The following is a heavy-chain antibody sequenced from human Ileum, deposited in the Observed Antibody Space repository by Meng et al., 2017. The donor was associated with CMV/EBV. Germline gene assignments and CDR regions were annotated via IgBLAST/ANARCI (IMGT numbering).Heavy chain of an antibody. V-gene: IGHV4-39*07. J-gene: IGHJ4*02. CDR2: IHSGGGT. CDR3: ARDYGSGSYRHYFDY. D-gene: IGHD3-10*01. Sequence: QLGLRGSGPGLVKPSGTLSLTCPVSRGVTSSSDYYWGWVRQPPGKGLKWIARIHSGGGTYYNPSLKSRVTISVDTSENQFSLRLTSVTAADTAVYYCARDYGSGSYRHYFDYWGQGTLVTVSS. CDR1: RGVTSSSDYY.